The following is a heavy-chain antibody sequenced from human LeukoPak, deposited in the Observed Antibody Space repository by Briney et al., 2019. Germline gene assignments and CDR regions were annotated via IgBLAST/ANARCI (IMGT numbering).Heavy chain of an antibody. CDR1: GFTFSYYN. CDR2: ITRSSYI. CDR3: ARHWRSFDY. D-gene: IGHD3-3*01. J-gene: IGHJ4*02. V-gene: IGHV3-69-1*01. Sequence: GGSLRLSCAASGFTFSYYNMNWVRQAPGKGLEWVSSITRSSYIYYADSVKGRFTISRDNAKNSLYLQINSLRAEDTAVYYCARHWRSFDYWGQGTLVTVSS.